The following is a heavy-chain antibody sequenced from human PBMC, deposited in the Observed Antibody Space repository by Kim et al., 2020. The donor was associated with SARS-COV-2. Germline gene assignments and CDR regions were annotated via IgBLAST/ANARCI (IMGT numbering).Heavy chain of an antibody. CDR1: GFTFSSYA. D-gene: IGHD6-19*01. CDR3: ASSGSGWYYFDY. J-gene: IGHJ4*02. Sequence: GGSLRLSCAASGFTFSSYAMSWVRQAPGKGLEWVSGIRSSGDTTYYTDSVKGRFTISRDNGKNRVYLQLNSLRAEDTALYYCASSGSGWYYFDYWGPGTLVAVSS. CDR2: IRSSGDTT. V-gene: IGHV3-23*01.